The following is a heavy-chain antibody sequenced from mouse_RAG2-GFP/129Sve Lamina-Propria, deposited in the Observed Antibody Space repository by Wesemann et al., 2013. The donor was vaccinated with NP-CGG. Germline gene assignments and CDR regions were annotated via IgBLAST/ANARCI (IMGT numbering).Heavy chain of an antibody. D-gene: IGHD2-4*01. CDR2: INPNNGGT. CDR1: GYTFTDYN. CDR3: ANDYDRVYYFDY. V-gene: IGHV1-22*01. Sequence: EVQLQQSGPELVKPGASVKMSCKASGYTFTDYNMHWVKQSHGKSLEWIGYINPNNGGTSYNQKFKGKATLTVNKSSSTAYMELRSLTSEDSAVYYCANDYDRVYYFDYWGQGTTLTVSS. J-gene: IGHJ2*01.